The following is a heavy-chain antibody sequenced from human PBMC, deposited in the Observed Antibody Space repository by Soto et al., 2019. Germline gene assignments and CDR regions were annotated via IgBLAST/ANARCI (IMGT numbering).Heavy chain of an antibody. CDR3: AKAGSRNYYYYGMDV. CDR2: ISGSGGGST. CDR1: GFTFGSYT. Sequence: PGGSLRLSCAASGFTFGSYTMSWVRQAPGKGPEWVSAISGSGGGSTNYADSVKGRFTISSDNSKNTLYLQMNNLGAEDTAVYYCAKAGSRNYYYYGMDVWGQGTTVTVSS. J-gene: IGHJ6*02. V-gene: IGHV3-23*01.